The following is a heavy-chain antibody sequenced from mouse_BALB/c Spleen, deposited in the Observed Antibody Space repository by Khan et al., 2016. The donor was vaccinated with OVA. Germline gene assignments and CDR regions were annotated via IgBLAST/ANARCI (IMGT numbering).Heavy chain of an antibody. CDR3: AKSYFYGYYFDY. CDR1: GFTFSSYG. J-gene: IGHJ2*01. V-gene: IGHV5-17*02. D-gene: IGHD1-1*01. Sequence: EVQLVQSGRGLVQPGGSRKLSCAASGFTFSSYGMHWVRQAPGRGLEWVAYISSYSNTIYYADTVKGRFTISRDNPRNTLFLQMNNLMSEDTAMYYCAKSYFYGYYFDYWGPGTTLTGSS. CDR2: ISSYSNTI.